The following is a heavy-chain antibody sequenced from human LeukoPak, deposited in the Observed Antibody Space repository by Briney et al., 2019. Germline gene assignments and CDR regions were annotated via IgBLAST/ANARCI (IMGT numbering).Heavy chain of an antibody. CDR3: ARGFLVWTGTTWGNNWFDP. D-gene: IGHD1-1*01. V-gene: IGHV1-69*04. J-gene: IGHJ5*02. Sequence: SVKVSCKASGGTFSSYAISWVRQAPGQGLEWMGRIIPILGIANYAQKFQGRVTITADKSTSTAYMELSSLRSEDTAVYYCARGFLVWTGTTWGNNWFDPWGQGTLVTVSS. CDR2: IIPILGIA. CDR1: GGTFSSYA.